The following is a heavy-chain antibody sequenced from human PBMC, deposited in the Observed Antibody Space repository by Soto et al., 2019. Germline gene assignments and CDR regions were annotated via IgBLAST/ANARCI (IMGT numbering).Heavy chain of an antibody. CDR1: GFTFSSYA. D-gene: IGHD5-18*01. J-gene: IGHJ6*02. Sequence: PGGSLRLSCAASGFTFSSYAMHWVRQAPGKGLEWVAVISYDGSNKYYADSVKGRFTISRDNSKNTLYLQMNSLRAEDTAVYYCARGGYVREYYYYGMDVWGQGTTVTVSS. CDR2: ISYDGSNK. V-gene: IGHV3-30-3*01. CDR3: ARGGYVREYYYYGMDV.